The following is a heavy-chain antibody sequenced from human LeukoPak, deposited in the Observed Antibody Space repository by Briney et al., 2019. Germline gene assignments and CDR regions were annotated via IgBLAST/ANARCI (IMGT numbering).Heavy chain of an antibody. CDR2: IYYSGST. V-gene: IGHV4-30-4*01. CDR1: GGSISSGDYY. Sequence: SETLSLTCIVSGGSISSGDYYWSWIRQPPGKGLEWIGYIYYSGSTYHNPSLKSRVTISVDTSKNQFSLKLSSVTAADTAVYYCARDNSGWFDPWGQGTLVTVSS. D-gene: IGHD1-26*01. J-gene: IGHJ5*02. CDR3: ARDNSGWFDP.